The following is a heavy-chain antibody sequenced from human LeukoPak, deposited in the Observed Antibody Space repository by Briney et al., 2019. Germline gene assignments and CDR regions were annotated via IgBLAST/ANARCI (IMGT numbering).Heavy chain of an antibody. CDR1: SGSISSHY. V-gene: IGHV4-4*07. J-gene: IGHJ4*02. CDR2: IHTSGSI. D-gene: IGHD6-13*01. CDR3: AGYSSSWYFDY. Sequence: SETLSLTCTVSSGSISSHYWSWIRQPAGKGLEWIGRIHTSGSINYNPSLKSRVTMSVDTSKNQFPLKLSSVTAADTAVYYCAGYSSSWYFDYWGQGTLVTVSS.